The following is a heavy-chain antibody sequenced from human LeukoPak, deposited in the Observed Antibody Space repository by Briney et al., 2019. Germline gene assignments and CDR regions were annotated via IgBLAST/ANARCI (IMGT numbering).Heavy chain of an antibody. Sequence: SETLSLTCAVYGGSFSGYYWSWIRQPPGKGLEWIGEINHSGSTNYNPSLKSRVTISVDTSKNQFSPKLSSVTAADTAVYYCARGRWVGSSWYSAARNWFDPWGQGTLVTVSS. CDR3: ARGRWVGSSWYSAARNWFDP. CDR2: INHSGST. V-gene: IGHV4-34*01. J-gene: IGHJ5*02. CDR1: GGSFSGYY. D-gene: IGHD6-13*01.